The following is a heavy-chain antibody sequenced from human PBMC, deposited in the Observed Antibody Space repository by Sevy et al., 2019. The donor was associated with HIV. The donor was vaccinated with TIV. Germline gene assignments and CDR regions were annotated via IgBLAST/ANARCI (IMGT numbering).Heavy chain of an antibody. Sequence: SGTLSLTCAVYGGSFSGYYWSWIRQPPGKGLEWIGEINHSGSTNYNPSLKSRVTISVDTSKNQFSLKLSSVTAADTAVYYCARGYCSGGSCAAGSWFDPWGQGTLVTVSS. CDR2: INHSGST. V-gene: IGHV4-34*01. J-gene: IGHJ5*02. D-gene: IGHD2-15*01. CDR1: GGSFSGYY. CDR3: ARGYCSGGSCAAGSWFDP.